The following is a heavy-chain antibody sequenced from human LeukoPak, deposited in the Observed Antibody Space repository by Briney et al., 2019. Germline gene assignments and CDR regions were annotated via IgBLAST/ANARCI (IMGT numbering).Heavy chain of an antibody. V-gene: IGHV3-21*01. CDR2: ISSSSSYI. CDR3: ARGPRTYYYDSSGY. CDR1: GFIVSTNY. D-gene: IGHD3-22*01. J-gene: IGHJ4*02. Sequence: GGSLRLSCAASGFIVSTNYMSWVRQAPGKGLEWVSSISSSSSYIYYADSVKGRFTISRDNAKNSLYLQMNSLRAEDTAVYYCARGPRTYYYDSSGYWGQGTLVTVSS.